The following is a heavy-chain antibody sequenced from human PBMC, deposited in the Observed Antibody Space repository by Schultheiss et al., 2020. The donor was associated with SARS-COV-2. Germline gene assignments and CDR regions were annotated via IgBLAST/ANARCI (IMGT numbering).Heavy chain of an antibody. J-gene: IGHJ4*02. CDR1: GFTFSSYA. CDR2: IGTSGSRT. Sequence: GGSLRLSCAASGFTFSSYAMSWVRQAPGKGLEWVSSIGTSGSRTYYADSVKGRFTISRDNAKNSLYLQMNSLRAEDTAVYYCAREYCSSSTCSSLDYWGQGTLVTVSS. D-gene: IGHD2-2*01. V-gene: IGHV3-23*01. CDR3: AREYCSSSTCSSLDY.